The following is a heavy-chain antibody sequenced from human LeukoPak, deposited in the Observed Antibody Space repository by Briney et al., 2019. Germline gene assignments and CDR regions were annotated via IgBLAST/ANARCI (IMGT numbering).Heavy chain of an antibody. CDR3: ATYTSGTYYIRGP. CDR1: GGSMSSSSYY. CDR2: LYYTGNT. V-gene: IGHV4-39*07. D-gene: IGHD3-10*01. J-gene: IGHJ5*02. Sequence: SETLSLTCTVSGGSMSSSSYYWGWIRQPPGKGLEWIGSLYYTGNTDYNPSLKSRVTISVDTSKNQFSLKLTSVTAADTAVYYCATYTSGTYYIRGPWGQGTLVTVSS.